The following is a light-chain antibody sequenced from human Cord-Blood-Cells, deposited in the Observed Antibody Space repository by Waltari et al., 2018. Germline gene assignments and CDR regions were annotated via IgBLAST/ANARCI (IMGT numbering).Light chain of an antibody. V-gene: IGKV1-NL1*01. Sequence: DIQMTQSPSSLSASVGDRVTLTCRASQGIINSLAWYQKKPGKAPKLLLYAASRLESGVPSRFSGSGSGTDYTLTISSLQPEDFATYYCQQYNSTPITFGQGTRLEIK. CDR3: QQYNSTPIT. CDR2: AAS. J-gene: IGKJ5*01. CDR1: QGIINS.